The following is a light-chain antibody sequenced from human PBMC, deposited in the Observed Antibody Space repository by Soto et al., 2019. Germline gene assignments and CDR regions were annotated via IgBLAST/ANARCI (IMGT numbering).Light chain of an antibody. J-gene: IGKJ5*01. V-gene: IGKV3-11*01. Sequence: EIVMTQSPATLSVSPGERATLSCRASQSVRSYLLWYPQKPGQAPRLLIYDACNRETGIPARFSGSGSETECTLTISSLEPEDVAVDYCQHRMNWPLTFGQGTRLEIK. CDR1: QSVRSY. CDR3: QHRMNWPLT. CDR2: DAC.